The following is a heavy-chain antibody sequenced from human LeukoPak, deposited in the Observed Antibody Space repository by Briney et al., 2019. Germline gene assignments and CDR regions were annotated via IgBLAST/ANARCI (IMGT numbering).Heavy chain of an antibody. J-gene: IGHJ4*02. CDR2: ISYSGRT. CDR3: ARIIPTRNSVYYETSVHSSWVGKFDY. V-gene: IGHV4-39*07. Sequence: PSETLSLTCAVSGGSISSSSDYWGWIRQSPGKGLEWIGSISYSGRTYYQPSLRSRVALSLDASKNQFSLNLSSVTAADTAIYYCARIIPTRNSVYYETSVHSSWVGKFDYWGQGTLVTVSS. CDR1: GGSISSSSDY. D-gene: IGHD3-22*01.